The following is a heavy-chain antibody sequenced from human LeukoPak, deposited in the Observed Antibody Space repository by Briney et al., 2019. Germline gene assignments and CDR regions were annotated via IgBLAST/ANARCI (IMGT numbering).Heavy chain of an antibody. Sequence: SETLSLTCTVSGGSISSYYWSWIRQPAGKGLEWVGRIYTSGSTNYNPSLKSRVTMSVATSKNQFSLKLSSVTAADTAVYYCAREATYYYDSSAQWPIFDYWGQGTLVTVSS. CDR3: AREATYYYDSSAQWPIFDY. D-gene: IGHD3-22*01. CDR1: GGSISSYY. V-gene: IGHV4-4*07. CDR2: IYTSGST. J-gene: IGHJ4*02.